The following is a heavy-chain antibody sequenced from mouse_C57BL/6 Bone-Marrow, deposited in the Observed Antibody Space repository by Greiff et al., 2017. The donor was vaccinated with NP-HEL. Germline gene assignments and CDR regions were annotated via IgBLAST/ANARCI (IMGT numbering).Heavy chain of an antibody. CDR2: INPNNGGT. Sequence: EVQLQQSGPELVKPGASVKISCKASGYTFTDYYMNWVKQSHGKSLEWIGDINPNNGGTSYNQKFKGKATLTVDKSSSTAYMELRSLTSEDSAVYYCARGGYYFYWGQGTTLTVSS. D-gene: IGHD2-3*01. CDR3: ARGGYYFY. V-gene: IGHV1-26*01. J-gene: IGHJ2*01. CDR1: GYTFTDYY.